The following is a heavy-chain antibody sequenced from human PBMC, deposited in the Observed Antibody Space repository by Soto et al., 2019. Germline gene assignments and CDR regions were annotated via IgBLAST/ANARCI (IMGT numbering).Heavy chain of an antibody. CDR1: NGSISTTSYN. CDR2: IYYTGRP. Sequence: QMQLQESGPGLVKPSETLSLTCTVSNGSISTTSYNWGWIRQSPGKGLEWIGTIYYTGRPNYNPSLKSRVTISGDSSKNQFSLKLRSLSAADTAVYYCARGGVYDFWSGLFDWGQGTLVTVSS. D-gene: IGHD3-3*01. J-gene: IGHJ4*02. CDR3: ARGGVYDFWSGLFD. V-gene: IGHV4-39*07.